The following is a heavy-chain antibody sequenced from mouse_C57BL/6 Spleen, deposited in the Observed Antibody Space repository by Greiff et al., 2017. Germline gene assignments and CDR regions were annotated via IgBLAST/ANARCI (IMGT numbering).Heavy chain of an antibody. CDR2: INPSSGYT. D-gene: IGHD2-3*01. CDR1: GYTFTSYT. Sequence: VQLVESGAELARPGASVKMSCKASGYTFTSYTMHWVKQRPGQGLEWIGYINPSSGYTKYNQKFKDKATLTADKSSSTAYMQLSSLTSEDSAVYYCARFVYDGYYYFDYWGQGTTLTVSS. CDR3: ARFVYDGYYYFDY. J-gene: IGHJ2*01. V-gene: IGHV1-4*01.